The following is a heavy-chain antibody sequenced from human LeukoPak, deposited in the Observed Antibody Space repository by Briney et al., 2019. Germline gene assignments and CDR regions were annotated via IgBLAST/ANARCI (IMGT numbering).Heavy chain of an antibody. Sequence: PGGSLRLSCAASRFTFSGYEMNWVRQAPGKGLEWVSYISSSGTAIYYADSVKGRFTISRDNAKNSLSLQMNSLRAEDTAVYYCASGGDRSGGSCYFDYWGQGTLVTVSS. CDR3: ASGGDRSGGSCYFDY. CDR2: ISSSGTAI. J-gene: IGHJ4*02. CDR1: RFTFSGYE. D-gene: IGHD2-15*01. V-gene: IGHV3-48*03.